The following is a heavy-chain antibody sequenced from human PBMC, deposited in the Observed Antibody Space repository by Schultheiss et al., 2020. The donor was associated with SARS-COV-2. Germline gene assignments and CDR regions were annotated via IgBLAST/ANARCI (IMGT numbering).Heavy chain of an antibody. V-gene: IGHV3-21*04. CDR2: ISSSSSYI. D-gene: IGHD1-1*01. Sequence: GGSLRLSCAASGFTVSSNYMSWVRQAPGKGLEWVAFISSSSSYINYADSVKGRFTISRDNAKNSLYLQMNSLRAEDTAVYYCARRRNDYYLDVWGKGTTVTVSS. CDR3: ARRRNDYYLDV. J-gene: IGHJ6*03. CDR1: GFTVSSNY.